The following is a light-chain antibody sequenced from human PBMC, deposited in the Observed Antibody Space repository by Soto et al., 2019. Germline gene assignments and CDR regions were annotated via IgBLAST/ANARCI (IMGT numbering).Light chain of an antibody. V-gene: IGKV3-11*01. CDR2: DAS. CDR1: QSVSSS. CDR3: QQRSNWPRT. Sequence: EIVLTQSPATLSLSPGERATLSCRASQSVSSSLGWYQQIPAQAPRLLIYDASNRATGIPARFSGSGSGTDFTLTISSLEPEDFAVYYCQQRSNWPRTFGQGTKLEIK. J-gene: IGKJ2*01.